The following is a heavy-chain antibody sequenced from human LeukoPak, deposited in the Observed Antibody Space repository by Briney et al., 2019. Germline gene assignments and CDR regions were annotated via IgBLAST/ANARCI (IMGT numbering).Heavy chain of an antibody. CDR1: GGSISSGGYY. CDR3: ARRGVFAFFYYYGMDV. V-gene: IGHV4-39*07. Sequence: SETLSLTCTVSGGSISSGGYYWSWIRQPPGKGLEWIGEINHSGSTNYNPSLKSRVTISVDTSKNQFSLKLSSVTAADTAVYYCARRGVFAFFYYYGMDVWGQGTTVTVSS. CDR2: INHSGST. J-gene: IGHJ6*02. D-gene: IGHD3-10*01.